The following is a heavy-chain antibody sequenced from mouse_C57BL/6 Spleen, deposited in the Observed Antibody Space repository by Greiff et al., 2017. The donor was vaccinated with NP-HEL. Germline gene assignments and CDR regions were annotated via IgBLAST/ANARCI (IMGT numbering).Heavy chain of an antibody. CDR2: ISSGGSYT. CDR1: GFTFSSYG. J-gene: IGHJ2*01. D-gene: IGHD1-1*01. Sequence: EVQGVESGGDLVKPGGSLKLSCAASGFTFSSYGMSWVRQTPDKRLEWVATISSGGSYTYYPDSVKGRFTISRDNAKNTLYLQMSSLKSEDTAMYYCARRPYYYGSSHFDYWGQGTTLTVSS. CDR3: ARRPYYYGSSHFDY. V-gene: IGHV5-6*01.